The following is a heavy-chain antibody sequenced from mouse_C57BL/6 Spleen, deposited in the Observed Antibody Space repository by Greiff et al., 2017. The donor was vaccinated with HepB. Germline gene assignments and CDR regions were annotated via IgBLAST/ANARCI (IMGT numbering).Heavy chain of an antibody. V-gene: IGHV2-6-1*01. Sequence: VKVEESGPGLVAPSQSLSITCTVSGFSLTSYGVHWVRQPPGKGLEWLVVIWSDGSTTYNSALKSRLSISKDNSKSQVFLKMNSLQTDDTAMYYCARHEGDGYTAWFANWGQGTLVTVSA. CDR1: GFSLTSYG. CDR2: IWSDGST. CDR3: ARHEGDGYTAWFAN. J-gene: IGHJ3*01. D-gene: IGHD2-3*01.